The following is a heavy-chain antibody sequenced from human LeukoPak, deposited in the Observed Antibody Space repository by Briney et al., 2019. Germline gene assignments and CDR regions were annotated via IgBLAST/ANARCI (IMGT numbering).Heavy chain of an antibody. D-gene: IGHD3-3*01. CDR1: GFTVSSNY. Sequence: LGGSLRLSCAASGFTVSSNYMSWVRQAPGPGLEWVSVIYSGGSTYYADSVKGRFTISRDNSKNTLYLQMNSLRAEDTAVYYCARGATIFGVAEEYYFDYWGQGTLVTVSS. CDR2: IYSGGST. V-gene: IGHV3-53*01. CDR3: ARGATIFGVAEEYYFDY. J-gene: IGHJ4*02.